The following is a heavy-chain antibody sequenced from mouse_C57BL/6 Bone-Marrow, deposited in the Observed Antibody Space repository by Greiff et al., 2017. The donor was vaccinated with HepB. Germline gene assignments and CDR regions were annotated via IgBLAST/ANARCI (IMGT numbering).Heavy chain of an antibody. J-gene: IGHJ1*03. CDR3: ARDGYYWWYFDV. D-gene: IGHD2-3*01. Sequence: EVKVVESGGGLVKPGGSLKLSCAASGFTFSSYAMSWVRQTPEKRLEWVATISDGGSYTYYPDNVKGRFTISRDNAKNNQYLQMSHLKSEDTAMYYCARDGYYWWYFDVWGTGTTVTVSS. V-gene: IGHV5-4*03. CDR1: GFTFSSYA. CDR2: ISDGGSYT.